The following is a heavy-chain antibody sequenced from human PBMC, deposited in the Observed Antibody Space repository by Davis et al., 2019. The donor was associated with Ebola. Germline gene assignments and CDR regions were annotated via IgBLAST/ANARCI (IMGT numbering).Heavy chain of an antibody. CDR3: AREGGYDSYFDY. CDR2: INIYNRNT. Sequence: ASVKVSCKSSDYMFSSYGISWVRQAPGQGLEWMGWINIYNRNTNYAQKLQDRVTMTTDTSTSTAYMELRSLRSDDTAVYYCAREGGYDSYFDYWGQGTLVTVSS. D-gene: IGHD3-22*01. J-gene: IGHJ4*02. V-gene: IGHV1-18*01. CDR1: DYMFSSYG.